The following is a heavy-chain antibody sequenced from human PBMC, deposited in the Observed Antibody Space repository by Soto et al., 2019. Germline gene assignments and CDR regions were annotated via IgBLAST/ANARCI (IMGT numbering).Heavy chain of an antibody. CDR3: ARDCTDGGCYPIYGMDV. CDR1: GGSVSSYY. Sequence: PSETLSLTCTVSGGSVSSYYWSWIRQPPGKGLEWIGYIYNSGTSDYNPSLKSRVTMSVDTSKNHLSLKLSAVTAADTAVYYCARDCTDGGCYPIYGMDVWGQGTTVTVSS. D-gene: IGHD2-8*01. V-gene: IGHV4-59*02. CDR2: IYNSGTS. J-gene: IGHJ6*02.